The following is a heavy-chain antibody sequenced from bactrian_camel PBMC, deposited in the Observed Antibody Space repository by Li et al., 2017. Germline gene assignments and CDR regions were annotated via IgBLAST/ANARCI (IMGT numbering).Heavy chain of an antibody. Sequence: HVQLVESGGGSVQAGGSLRLSCEASGSAFLRNCMGWSRQAPGKEREKVATFESCGSLAYADSVKGRFTISRDNAKNTLYLQMNSLKSEDTALYYCATMVASDFDYWGQGTQVTVS. CDR1: GSAFLRNC. CDR3: ATMVASDFDY. V-gene: IGHV3S54*01. J-gene: IGHJ4*01. CDR2: FESCGSLA. D-gene: IGHD7*01.